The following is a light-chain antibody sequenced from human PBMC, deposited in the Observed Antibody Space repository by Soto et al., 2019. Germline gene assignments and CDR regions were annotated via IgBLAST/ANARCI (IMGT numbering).Light chain of an antibody. J-gene: IGKJ1*01. Sequence: EIMLTQSSATLSLSPGERATLSCRASQSVTSNALAWYQQKPGQAPRLLIYGVSSRATGIPDRFSGSGSGTDFTLTISSLEPEDFAVYYCQQYDHWPQTFGQGTKVDIK. CDR3: QQYDHWPQT. V-gene: IGKV3-20*01. CDR2: GVS. CDR1: QSVTSNA.